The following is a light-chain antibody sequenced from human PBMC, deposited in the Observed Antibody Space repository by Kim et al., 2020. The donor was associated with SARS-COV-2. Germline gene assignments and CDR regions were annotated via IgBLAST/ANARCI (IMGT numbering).Light chain of an antibody. CDR1: STDVGSYNY. CDR3: SSYTTKNSMI. CDR2: GVR. V-gene: IGLV2-14*03. J-gene: IGLJ2*01. Sequence: GQSVTISCTGTSTDVGSYNYVSWYQQHSGEAPKLLIYGVRNRPSGVSNRFSGSKSGNTASLTISGLQVEDEGIYHCSSYTTKNSMIFGGGTKVTVL.